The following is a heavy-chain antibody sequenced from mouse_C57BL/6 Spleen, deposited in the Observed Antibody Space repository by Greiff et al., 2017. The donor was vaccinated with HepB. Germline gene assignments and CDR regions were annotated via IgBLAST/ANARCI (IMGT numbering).Heavy chain of an antibody. Sequence: QVQLQQSGAELVKPGASVKLSCKASGYTFTEYTIHWVKQRPGQGLEWIGWFYPGSGSIKYNEKFKDKATLTADKSSSTVYMELSRLTSEDSAVYSCARHEEGYYGNGAWFAYWGQGTLVTVSA. D-gene: IGHD2-1*01. CDR1: GYTFTEYT. J-gene: IGHJ3*01. CDR2: FYPGSGSI. CDR3: ARHEEGYYGNGAWFAY. V-gene: IGHV1-62-2*01.